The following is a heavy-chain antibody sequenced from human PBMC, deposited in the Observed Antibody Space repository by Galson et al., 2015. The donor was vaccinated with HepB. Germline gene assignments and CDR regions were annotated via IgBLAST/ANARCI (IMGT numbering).Heavy chain of an antibody. J-gene: IGHJ6*02. Sequence: SLRLSCAASGFTFSSYAMHWVRQAPGKGLEWVAVISYDGSNKYYADSVKGRFTISRDNSKNTLYLQMNSLRAEDTAVYYCAREGIVGATYYYYGMDVWGQGTTVTVSS. CDR3: AREGIVGATYYYYGMDV. V-gene: IGHV3-30-3*01. CDR1: GFTFSSYA. D-gene: IGHD1-26*01. CDR2: ISYDGSNK.